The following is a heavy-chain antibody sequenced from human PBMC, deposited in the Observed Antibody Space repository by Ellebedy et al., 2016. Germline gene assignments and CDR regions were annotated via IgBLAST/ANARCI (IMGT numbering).Heavy chain of an antibody. V-gene: IGHV3-48*04. D-gene: IGHD2-2*01. J-gene: IGHJ6*04. CDR3: ARDSWPIVVVPAALDV. CDR2: ISSSSSTI. CDR1: GFTFSSYS. Sequence: GESLKISXAASGFTFSSYSMNWVRQAPGKGLEWVSYISSSSSTIYYADSVKGRFTISRDNAKNSLYLQMNSLRAEDTAVYYCARDSWPIVVVPAALDVWGKGTTVTVSS.